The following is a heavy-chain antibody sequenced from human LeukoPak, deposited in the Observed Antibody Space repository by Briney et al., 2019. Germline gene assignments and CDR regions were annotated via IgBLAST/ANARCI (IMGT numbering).Heavy chain of an antibody. J-gene: IGHJ4*02. V-gene: IGHV4-59*08. D-gene: IGHD3-3*01. CDR3: ARYRNYDFWSGYDK. Sequence: PSETLSLTCTVSGGSISSSYWSWIRQPPGKGLEWIGYIYYSGTTNYNPSLKSRVTISVDTSKNQFSLRLNSVTAADTAMYYCARYRNYDFWSGYDKWGQGTLVTVSS. CDR2: IYYSGTT. CDR1: GGSISSSY.